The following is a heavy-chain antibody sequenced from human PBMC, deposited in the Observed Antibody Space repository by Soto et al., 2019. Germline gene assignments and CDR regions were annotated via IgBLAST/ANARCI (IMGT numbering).Heavy chain of an antibody. CDR1: GFSLSNARMG. D-gene: IGHD3-22*01. CDR2: IFSNDEK. CDR3: ARMCNYYDSSGYYPT. V-gene: IGHV2-26*01. J-gene: IGHJ5*02. Sequence: SGPTLVNPTETLTLTCTASGFSLSNARMGVSWIRQPPGKALEWLAHIFSNDEKSYSTSLKSRLTISKDTSKSQVVLTMTNMDPVDTATYYCARMCNYYDSSGYYPTWGQGTLVTSPQ.